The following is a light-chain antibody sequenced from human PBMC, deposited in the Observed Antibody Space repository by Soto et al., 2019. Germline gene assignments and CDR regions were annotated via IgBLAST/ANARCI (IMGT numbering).Light chain of an antibody. V-gene: IGKV3-20*01. Sequence: EIVLTQSPGTLSLSPGERATLSCRASQSVNSNFLAWYQQKPGQAPRLLIYGASSRATGIPDRFSGSGSGADFTLTISTLEPEDFAVYYCHHCGSSLWTFGQGTKVETK. J-gene: IGKJ1*01. CDR1: QSVNSNF. CDR3: HHCGSSLWT. CDR2: GAS.